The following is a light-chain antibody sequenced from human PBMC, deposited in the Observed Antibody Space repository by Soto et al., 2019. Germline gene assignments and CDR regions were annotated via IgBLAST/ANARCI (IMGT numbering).Light chain of an antibody. CDR2: GGA. Sequence: EVVLTQSPGTLSLSPGERATLSCRASQSVSSSYLAWYQQKPGQAPRLLIYGGAIRATGIPDRFSGSGSGTDFTLTISSLEPEDFAVYYSQQHGSSLMYTFGQGTKLEIK. CDR3: QQHGSSLMYT. CDR1: QSVSSSY. J-gene: IGKJ2*01. V-gene: IGKV3-20*01.